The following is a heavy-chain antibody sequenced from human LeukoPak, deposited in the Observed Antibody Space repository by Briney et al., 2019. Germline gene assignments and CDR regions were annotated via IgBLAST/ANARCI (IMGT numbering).Heavy chain of an antibody. Sequence: GSLRFSCAASGFTFSSYAMHWVRQAPGKGLEWVAVISYDGSNKYYADSVKGRFTISRDNSKNTLYLQMNSLRAEDTAVYYCAREVIVVVPAATPYYYGMDVWGQGTTVTVSS. J-gene: IGHJ6*02. CDR1: GFTFSSYA. D-gene: IGHD2-2*01. CDR3: AREVIVVVPAATPYYYGMDV. V-gene: IGHV3-30-3*01. CDR2: ISYDGSNK.